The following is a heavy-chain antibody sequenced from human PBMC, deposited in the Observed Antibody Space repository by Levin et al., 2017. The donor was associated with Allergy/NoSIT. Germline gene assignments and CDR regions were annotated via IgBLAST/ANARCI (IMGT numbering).Heavy chain of an antibody. D-gene: IGHD6-19*01. CDR1: GGSISSGSYY. V-gene: IGHV4-61*02. CDR3: ARVIAVAGTGEYCQH. J-gene: IGHJ1*01. CDR2: IYTSGST. Sequence: SETLSLTCTVSGGSISSGSYYWSWIRQPAGKGLEWIGRIYTSGSTNYNPSLKSRVTISVDTSKNQFSLKLSSVTAADTAVYYCARVIAVAGTGEYCQHWGQGTLVTVSS.